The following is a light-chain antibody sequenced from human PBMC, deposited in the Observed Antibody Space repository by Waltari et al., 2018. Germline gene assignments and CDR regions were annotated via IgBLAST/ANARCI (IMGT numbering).Light chain of an antibody. CDR3: MLYVGSGIWV. CDR1: SGSVSLNSY. V-gene: IGLV8-61*01. J-gene: IGLJ2*01. CDR2: TTD. Sequence: QTVVTQEPSFSVSPGGTVTLTCGLSSGSVSLNSYASWYQQTPGQAPRTLIYTTDTRSSGVPDRFSGSILGNKAALTITGAQADDECDYYCMLYVGSGIWVFGGGTKLTVL.